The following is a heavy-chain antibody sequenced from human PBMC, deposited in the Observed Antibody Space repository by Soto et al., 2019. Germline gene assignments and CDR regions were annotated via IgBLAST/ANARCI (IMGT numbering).Heavy chain of an antibody. D-gene: IGHD5-18*01. CDR1: GDSISPYY. J-gene: IGHJ6*02. V-gene: IGHV4-59*01. CDR3: ARGGNTALAYYFYGMDV. CDR2: IYYSGSP. Sequence: SETLSLTCTVSGDSISPYYWTWIRQLPGKGLEWIGYIYYSGSPSYNPSLKSRVTISVDTSKNQFSLRLSSVTAADTAMYYCARGGNTALAYYFYGMDVWGQGTTVSVSS.